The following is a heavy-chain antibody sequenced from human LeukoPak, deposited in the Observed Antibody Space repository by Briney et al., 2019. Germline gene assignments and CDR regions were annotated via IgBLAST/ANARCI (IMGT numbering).Heavy chain of an antibody. CDR3: GASRQYVGAFDI. Sequence: GGSLRLSCAASGFTFSTYELYWLRQAPGKGLEWISYISSGGTTIKYADSVRGRFTISRDDGRESLYLQMNSLRVEDTAIYYCGASRQYVGAFDIGGQGTLVSVSS. V-gene: IGHV3-48*03. D-gene: IGHD3-16*01. CDR2: ISSGGTTI. CDR1: GFTFSTYE. J-gene: IGHJ3*02.